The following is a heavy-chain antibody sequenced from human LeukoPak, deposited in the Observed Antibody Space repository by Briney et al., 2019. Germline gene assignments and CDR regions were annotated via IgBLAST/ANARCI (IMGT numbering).Heavy chain of an antibody. Sequence: GGCLRLSCAASGYTLSIYEMHWVRQAPGKGREWVSYISSSGSTIYYADSVKGRFTISRDNAKNSLYLQMNSLRAEDTAVYYCARDGGWLLLDYWGQGTLVTVSS. D-gene: IGHD3-22*01. J-gene: IGHJ4*02. V-gene: IGHV3-48*03. CDR1: GYTLSIYE. CDR2: ISSSGSTI. CDR3: ARDGGWLLLDY.